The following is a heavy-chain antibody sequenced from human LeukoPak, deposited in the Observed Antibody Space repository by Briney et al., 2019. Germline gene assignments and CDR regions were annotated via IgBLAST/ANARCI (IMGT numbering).Heavy chain of an antibody. Sequence: SETLSLTCTVSGDSISSYYWSWIRQPPGKGLEWIGYIYYSGSTNYNPSLKSRVTISIDTSKNQFSLILSSVTAADTAVYYCASRYFWSGYYLGPHFDYWGQGTLVTVSS. J-gene: IGHJ4*02. CDR3: ASRYFWSGYYLGPHFDY. D-gene: IGHD3-3*01. V-gene: IGHV4-59*01. CDR1: GDSISSYY. CDR2: IYYSGST.